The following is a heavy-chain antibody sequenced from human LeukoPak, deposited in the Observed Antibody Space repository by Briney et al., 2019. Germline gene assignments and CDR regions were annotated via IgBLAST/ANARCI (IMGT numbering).Heavy chain of an antibody. CDR3: AKGAGPPWFDP. V-gene: IGHV4-38-2*02. CDR1: GYSISSGYY. J-gene: IGHJ5*02. CDR2: IYHSGST. D-gene: IGHD6-19*01. Sequence: KPSETLSLTCTVSGYSISSGYYWGWIRQPPGKGLEWIGSIYHSGSTYYNPSLKSRVTISVDTSRNQFSMNLNSVTAADTAVYYCAKGAGPPWFDPWGQGTLVTVSS.